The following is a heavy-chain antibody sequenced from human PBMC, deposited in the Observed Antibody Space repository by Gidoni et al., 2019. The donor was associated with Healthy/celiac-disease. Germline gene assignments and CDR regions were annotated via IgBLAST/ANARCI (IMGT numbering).Heavy chain of an antibody. V-gene: IGHV3-21*01. CDR3: ARTLVGADTYYYYYMDV. D-gene: IGHD1-26*01. CDR2: ISSSSSYI. CDR1: GFTFSSYS. J-gene: IGHJ6*03. Sequence: EVQLVESGGGLVKPGGSLRPSCAASGFTFSSYSMNWVRQAPGKGLEWVSSISSSSSYIYYADSVKGRFTISRDNAKNSLYRQMNSLRAEDTAVYYCARTLVGADTYYYYYMDVWGKGTTVTVSS.